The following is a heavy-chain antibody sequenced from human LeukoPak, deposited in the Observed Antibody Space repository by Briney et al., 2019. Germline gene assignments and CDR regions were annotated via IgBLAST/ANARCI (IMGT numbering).Heavy chain of an antibody. D-gene: IGHD5-18*01. CDR1: GFTVSSNY. J-gene: IGHJ6*03. CDR2: IYSGGST. Sequence: PGGSLRLSCAASGFTVSSNYMSWVRQAPGKGLEWVSVIYSGGSTYYADSVKGRFTISRDNSKNTLYLQMNSLRAEDTAVYYCARDYSYGLGYYYYMDVWGKGTTVTISS. CDR3: ARDYSYGLGYYYYMDV. V-gene: IGHV3-66*01.